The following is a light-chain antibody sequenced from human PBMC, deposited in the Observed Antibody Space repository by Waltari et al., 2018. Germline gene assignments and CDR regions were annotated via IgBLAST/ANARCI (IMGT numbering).Light chain of an antibody. J-gene: IGKJ5*01. CDR2: WAS. CDR1: QRVLYRSNKQNY. V-gene: IGKV4-1*01. CDR3: QQYYTTPIT. Sequence: DIVMTQSPDSLAVSRGERATINCTSRQRVLYRSNKQNYLSWYQQRPGQPPKLLMYWASTRASGVPDRFSGSGSGTDFTLTISNLQTDDVAVYYCQQYYTTPITFGQGTRLDIK.